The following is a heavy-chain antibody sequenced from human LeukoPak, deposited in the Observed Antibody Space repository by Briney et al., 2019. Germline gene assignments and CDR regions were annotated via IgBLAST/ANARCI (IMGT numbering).Heavy chain of an antibody. CDR3: ARDHPTPNAGYMDV. CDR1: GGSITSGTYY. V-gene: IGHV4-61*02. D-gene: IGHD2-8*01. Sequence: SETLSLTCTVSGGSITSGTYYWTWIRQPAGKGLEWIGRISSSGSTNYNPFLKSRVTISVDTPKNQFSLKVSSVTAADTAVYYCARDHPTPNAGYMDVWGKGTTVSVSS. J-gene: IGHJ6*03. CDR2: ISSSGST.